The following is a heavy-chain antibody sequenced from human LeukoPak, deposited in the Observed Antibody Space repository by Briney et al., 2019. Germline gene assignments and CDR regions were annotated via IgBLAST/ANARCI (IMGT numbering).Heavy chain of an antibody. D-gene: IGHD7-27*01. CDR3: AREHWDFDY. J-gene: IGHJ4*02. V-gene: IGHV3-23*01. Sequence: TGGSLRLSCAASGFTFSSYAMTWVRQAPGKGLEWVSEISGSGESTYYGDSVKGRFTISRDNSKNTLYLQMNSLRAGDTAIYYWAREHWDFDYWGQGTLVTVSS. CDR2: ISGSGEST. CDR1: GFTFSSYA.